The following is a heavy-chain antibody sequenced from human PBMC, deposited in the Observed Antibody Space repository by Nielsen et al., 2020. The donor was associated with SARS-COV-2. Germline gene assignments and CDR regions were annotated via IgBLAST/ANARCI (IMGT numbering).Heavy chain of an antibody. Sequence: SETLSLTRSVSNEITPHYWSWVRQTPGKGLEWIGYIYYSGNTSYSPSLKSRVNISLDKSKNQFSLTLKSVTAADTAVYYCAKFRGLGRSVGAFDVWGPGTKVTVSS. CDR2: IYYSGNT. J-gene: IGHJ3*01. D-gene: IGHD3-10*01. CDR1: NEITPHY. CDR3: AKFRGLGRSVGAFDV. V-gene: IGHV4-59*11.